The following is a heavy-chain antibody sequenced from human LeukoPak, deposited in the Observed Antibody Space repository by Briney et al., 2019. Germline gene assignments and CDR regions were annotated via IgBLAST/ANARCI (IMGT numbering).Heavy chain of an antibody. V-gene: IGHV3-23*01. CDR2: ISGSGGST. Sequence: GGSLRLTCAASGFTFSSYAMSWVRQAPGKGLEWVSAISGSGGSTYYADSVKGRFTISRDNSKNTLYLQMNSLRAEDTAVYYCAKGYSSSWRYFDYWGQGTLVTVSS. CDR1: GFTFSSYA. D-gene: IGHD6-13*01. J-gene: IGHJ4*02. CDR3: AKGYSSSWRYFDY.